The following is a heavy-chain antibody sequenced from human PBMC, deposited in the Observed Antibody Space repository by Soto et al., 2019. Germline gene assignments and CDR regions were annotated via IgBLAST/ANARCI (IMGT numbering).Heavy chain of an antibody. CDR2: ISYDGSNK. CDR3: AREGRIAVGFDY. D-gene: IGHD6-19*01. Sequence: ESVGGVVQPGRSLRLSCAASGFIFSSYAMHWVRQAPGKGLEWVAVISYDGSNKYYADSVKGRFTISRDNSKNTLYLQMNSLRAEDTAGYYCAREGRIAVGFDYWGQGTLVTVSS. V-gene: IGHV3-30-3*01. CDR1: GFIFSSYA. J-gene: IGHJ4*02.